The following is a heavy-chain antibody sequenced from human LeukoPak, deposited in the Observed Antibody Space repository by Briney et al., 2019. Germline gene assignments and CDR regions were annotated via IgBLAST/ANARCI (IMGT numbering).Heavy chain of an antibody. CDR3: ARILRRHGTTFDY. CDR2: INPSGGST. J-gene: IGHJ4*02. CDR1: GYTFTSFY. D-gene: IGHD2/OR15-2a*01. Sequence: ASVKVSCKAVGYTFTSFYIHWVRQAPGKGLEWMGLINPSGGSTNFAERFQGRVAMTTDRYTDTVYMELRSLKSEDTAFYYCARILRRHGTTFDYWGQGTLVTVSS. V-gene: IGHV1-46*01.